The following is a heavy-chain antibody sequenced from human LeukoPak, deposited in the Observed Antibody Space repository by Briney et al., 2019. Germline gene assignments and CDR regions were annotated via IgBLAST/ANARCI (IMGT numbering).Heavy chain of an antibody. CDR2: INHSGST. D-gene: IGHD5-18*01. V-gene: IGHV4-34*01. J-gene: IGHJ4*02. CDR3: ARVRAPSKWDTAMAPFDY. CDR1: GGPFSGYY. Sequence: SETLSLTCAVYGGPFSGYYWSWIRQPPGKGLEWIGEINHSGSTNYNPSLKSRVTISVDTSKNQFSLKLSSVTAADTAVYYCARVRAPSKWDTAMAPFDYWGQGTLVTVSS.